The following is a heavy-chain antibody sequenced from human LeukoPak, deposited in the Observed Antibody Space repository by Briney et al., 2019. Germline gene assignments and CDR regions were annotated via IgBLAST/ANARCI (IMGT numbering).Heavy chain of an antibody. V-gene: IGHV1-18*03. D-gene: IGHD4-17*01. CDR1: GYTFTSYG. CDR2: ISAYNGNT. CDR3: ARDENYGIFFNVDY. J-gene: IGHJ4*02. Sequence: ASVKVSCKASGYTFTSYGISWVRQAPGQGLEWMGWISAYNGNTNYAQKLQGRVTMTADTSSSTAYMELRSLRLDDMAVYYCARDENYGIFFNVDYWGQGTLVTVSS.